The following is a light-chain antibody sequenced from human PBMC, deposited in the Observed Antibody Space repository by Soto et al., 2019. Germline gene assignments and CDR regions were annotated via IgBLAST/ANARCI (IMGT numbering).Light chain of an antibody. CDR1: QGISSK. V-gene: IGKV3-20*01. Sequence: EILLTQSPGTLSLSPGERATLSCRASQGISSKLAWFQQKPGQSPRLLIYDASTRATGIPARFSGSGSGTDFTLTISRLEPEDFEVYYCQQHGTSPITFGQGTRLEIK. J-gene: IGKJ5*01. CDR2: DAS. CDR3: QQHGTSPIT.